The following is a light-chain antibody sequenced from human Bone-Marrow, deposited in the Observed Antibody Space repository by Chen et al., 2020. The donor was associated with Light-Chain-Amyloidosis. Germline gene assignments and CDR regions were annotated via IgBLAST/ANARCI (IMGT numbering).Light chain of an antibody. Sequence: QPVLTQPPSVSGAPGQTVSVPCTGLGGGADAQWFQQLPGAAPTLLLYINDNRPSGVPDRFGGCHSGAAASLIICGLWAEEEAEYSCQSCDTGLSVGVFGGGTKLTVL. CDR2: IND. CDR3: QSCDTGLSVGV. J-gene: IGLJ3*02. V-gene: IGLV1-40*01. CDR1: LGGGAD.